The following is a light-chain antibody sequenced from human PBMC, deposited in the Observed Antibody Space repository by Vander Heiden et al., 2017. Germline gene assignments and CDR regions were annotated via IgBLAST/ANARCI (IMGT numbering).Light chain of an antibody. Sequence: QSALTQPRSVSGSPGQSVTISCTGTSSDGGGYNYVSWHQQHPGKAPKLMIDDGSKRPAGVPDRFAGSKSGNTASPTISGLQAEDEDDYYCCSYAGSPFVFGTGTKVTVL. J-gene: IGLJ1*01. CDR2: DGS. V-gene: IGLV2-11*01. CDR3: CSYAGSPFV. CDR1: SSDGGGYNY.